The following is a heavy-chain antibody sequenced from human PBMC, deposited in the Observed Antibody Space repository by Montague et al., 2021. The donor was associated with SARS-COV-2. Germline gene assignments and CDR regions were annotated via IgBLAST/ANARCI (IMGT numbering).Heavy chain of an antibody. CDR2: IWYDGNKR. CDR3: ASAYHDYGLDN. D-gene: IGHD3-16*01. Sequence: SQRLSCAASGITFNRHGMHWVRQAPGKGLEWVAVIWYDGNKRFYSDSVRGRFTISRDNSKNTVYLQMNSLSVEDTAVYYCASAYHDYGLDNWGQGTLVTVSS. CDR1: GITFNRHG. J-gene: IGHJ4*02. V-gene: IGHV3-33*01.